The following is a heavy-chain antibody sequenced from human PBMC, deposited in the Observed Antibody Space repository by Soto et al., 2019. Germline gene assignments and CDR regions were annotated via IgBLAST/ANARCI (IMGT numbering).Heavy chain of an antibody. V-gene: IGHV3-23*01. CDR3: AKGGAVRGVIAYYFDY. D-gene: IGHD3-10*01. J-gene: IGHJ4*02. CDR1: GFTFSSYA. CDR2: ISGSGGST. Sequence: EVQLLESGGGLVQPGGSLRLSCAASGFTFSSYAMSWVRQAPGKGLEWVSAISGSGGSTYYADSVKGRFTISRDNSKNALYLQMNSLRAEDTAVYYGAKGGAVRGVIAYYFDYWGQGTLVTVSS.